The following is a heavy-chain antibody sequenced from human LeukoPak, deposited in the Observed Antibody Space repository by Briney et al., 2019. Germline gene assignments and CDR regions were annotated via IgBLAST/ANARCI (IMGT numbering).Heavy chain of an antibody. D-gene: IGHD1-1*01. CDR1: GGTFTNYA. J-gene: IGHJ4*02. Sequence: SVKVSCKASGGTFTNYAINWVRQAPGQGLEWMGRIIPILDVTNYAQKFQGRVTITADQSTSTAYMELSSLRSEDTAVYYCARKRTGDQGYYFDYWGQGTLVTVSS. CDR2: IIPILDVT. CDR3: ARKRTGDQGYYFDY. V-gene: IGHV1-69*04.